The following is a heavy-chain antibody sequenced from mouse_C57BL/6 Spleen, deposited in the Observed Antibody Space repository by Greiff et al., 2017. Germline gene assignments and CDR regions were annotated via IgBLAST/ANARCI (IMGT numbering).Heavy chain of an antibody. D-gene: IGHD2-5*01. Sequence: VQLQESGAELVRPGTSVKVSCKASGYAFTNYWIEWVKQRPGQGLEWIGVINPGSGGTNYNEKFKGKATLTADKSSSTAYMQLSSLTSEDSAVYFCAINYSNYRNYAMDYWGQGTSVTVSS. V-gene: IGHV1-54*01. CDR3: AINYSNYRNYAMDY. CDR2: INPGSGGT. CDR1: GYAFTNYW. J-gene: IGHJ4*01.